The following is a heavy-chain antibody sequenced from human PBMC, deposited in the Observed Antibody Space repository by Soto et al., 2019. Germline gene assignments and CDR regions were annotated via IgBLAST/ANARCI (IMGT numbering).Heavy chain of an antibody. CDR2: IIPIFGTA. CDR3: ARGGTSLSRGSYYYYGMDV. V-gene: IGHV1-69*13. D-gene: IGHD1-7*01. Sequence: SVKVSCKASGGTFSSYAISWVRQAPGQGLKWMGGIIPIFGTANYAQKFRGRVTITADESTSTAYMELSSLRSEDTAVYYCARGGTSLSRGSYYYYGMDVWGQGTLVTVSS. J-gene: IGHJ6*02. CDR1: GGTFSSYA.